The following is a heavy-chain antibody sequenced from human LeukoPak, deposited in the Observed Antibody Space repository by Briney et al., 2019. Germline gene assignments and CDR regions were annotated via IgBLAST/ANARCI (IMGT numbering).Heavy chain of an antibody. D-gene: IGHD2-15*01. CDR2: IIPIFGTA. J-gene: IGHJ6*04. V-gene: IGHV1-69*06. CDR1: GGSFSSYA. CDR3: AGGIVVVVAATPREDYYYGMDV. Sequence: SVKVSCKAAGGSFSSYAISWVRQAPGQGLEWMGGIIPIFGTANYAQKFQGRVTITADKSTSAAYMELGSLRSEDTAVYYCAGGIVVVVAATPREDYYYGMDVWGKGTTVTVSS.